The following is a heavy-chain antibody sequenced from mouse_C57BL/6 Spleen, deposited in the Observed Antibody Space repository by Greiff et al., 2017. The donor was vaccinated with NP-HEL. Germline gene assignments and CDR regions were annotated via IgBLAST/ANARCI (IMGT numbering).Heavy chain of an antibody. CDR2: IRSKSSNYAT. D-gene: IGHD2-3*01. CDR3: VREGIYDGYPYFDY. J-gene: IGHJ2*01. Sequence: EVQVVESGGGLVQPKGSLKLSCAASGFTFTTYAMHWVRQAPGKGLEWVARIRSKSSNYATYYADSVKDRFTISRDDSQSMLYLQMNNLKTEDTAMYYCVREGIYDGYPYFDYWGQGTTLTVSS. V-gene: IGHV10-3*01. CDR1: GFTFTTYA.